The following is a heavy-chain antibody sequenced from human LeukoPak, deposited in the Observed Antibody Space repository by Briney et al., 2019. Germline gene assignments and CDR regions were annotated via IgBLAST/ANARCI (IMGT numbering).Heavy chain of an antibody. CDR3: ARDPVGSNWFDP. D-gene: IGHD3-10*01. J-gene: IGHJ5*02. Sequence: ASETLSLTCAVYGGSFSEYYWSWIRQPPGKGLEWIGEINHSGSTNFNPSLKSRVTISADTSKNQFSLKLTSVTAADTAVYYCARDPVGSNWFDPWGQGTLVTVSS. V-gene: IGHV4-34*01. CDR2: INHSGST. CDR1: GGSFSEYY.